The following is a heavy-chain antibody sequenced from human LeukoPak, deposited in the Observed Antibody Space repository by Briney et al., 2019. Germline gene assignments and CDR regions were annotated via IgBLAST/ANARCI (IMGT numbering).Heavy chain of an antibody. CDR2: IISILGIA. D-gene: IGHD3-22*01. Sequence: SVKVSCKASGSTFSNYAISWVRQAPGQGLEWMGRIISILGIANYAQKFQARVTITGDKSTSTACMELSSLRSEDTAMYYCARYDSSGYYEDYWGQGTLVTVSS. V-gene: IGHV1-69*04. J-gene: IGHJ4*02. CDR3: ARYDSSGYYEDY. CDR1: GSTFSNYA.